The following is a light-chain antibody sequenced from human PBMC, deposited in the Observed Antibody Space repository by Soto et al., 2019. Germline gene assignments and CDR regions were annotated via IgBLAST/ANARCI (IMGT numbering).Light chain of an antibody. J-gene: IGKJ4*01. CDR1: QSVSSY. Sequence: EIVLTQSPATLSLSPGARATLSCRASQSVSSYLAWYQQKPGQAPRLLIYDASNRATGIPARFSGSGSGTDFPLTISILEPEDFAVYYCQQRSNWPFLTCGGGTKVEIK. CDR2: DAS. CDR3: QQRSNWPFLT. V-gene: IGKV3-11*01.